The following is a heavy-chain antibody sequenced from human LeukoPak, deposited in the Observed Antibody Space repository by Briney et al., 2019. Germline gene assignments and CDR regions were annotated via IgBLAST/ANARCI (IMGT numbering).Heavy chain of an antibody. V-gene: IGHV1-3*01. J-gene: IGHJ5*02. CDR2: INAGSGNT. CDR1: GYTFTSYA. CDR3: ARDRHFGSGSYYNSNWFDP. Sequence: ASVKVSCKASGYTFTSYAMHWVRQAPGQRLEWMGWINAGSGNTKYSQKFQGRVTITRDTSASTAYMELSSLRSEDTAVYYCARDRHFGSGSYYNSNWFDPWGQGTLVTVSS. D-gene: IGHD3-10*01.